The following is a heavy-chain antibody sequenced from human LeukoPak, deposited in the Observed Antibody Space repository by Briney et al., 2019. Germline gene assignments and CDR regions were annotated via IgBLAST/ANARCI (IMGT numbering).Heavy chain of an antibody. CDR2: INHSGST. V-gene: IGHV4-34*01. D-gene: IGHD4-11*01. J-gene: IGHJ4*02. Sequence: SETLSLTCAVYGGSFSGYYWSWIRQPPGKGLEWIGEINHSGSTNYNPSLKSRVTISVDTSKNQFSLKLSSVTAADTAVYYCARGGMTTVTRYFGYWGQGTLVTVSS. CDR1: GGSFSGYY. CDR3: ARGGMTTVTRYFGY.